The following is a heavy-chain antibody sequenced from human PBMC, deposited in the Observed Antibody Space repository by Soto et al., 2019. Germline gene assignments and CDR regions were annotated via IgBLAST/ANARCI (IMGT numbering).Heavy chain of an antibody. J-gene: IGHJ6*03. Sequence: ASVKVSCKASGYTFTSYDINWVRQATGQGLEWMGWMNPNSGNTGYAQKFQGRVTMTRNTSISTAYMELSSLRSEDTAVYYCARGLYCSSTSCYYYYYYMDVWGKGTTVTVSS. CDR2: MNPNSGNT. V-gene: IGHV1-8*01. CDR1: GYTFTSYD. D-gene: IGHD2-2*01. CDR3: ARGLYCSSTSCYYYYYYMDV.